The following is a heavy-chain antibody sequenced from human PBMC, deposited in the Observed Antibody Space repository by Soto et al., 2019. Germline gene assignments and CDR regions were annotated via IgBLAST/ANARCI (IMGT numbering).Heavy chain of an antibody. CDR1: GYSFTSTY. CDR2: INPAGGTT. CDR3: ALKVGTYYDN. Sequence: QVQLVQSGAEVKKPGASVRISCRASGYSFTSTYVHWVRQAPGQGPEWMGIINPAGGTTYYAQKFQSRHTITSDTSTDTVFMDLNDLTSEDTAVYFCALKVGTYYDNWGQGTLLTVSS. D-gene: IGHD3-10*01. J-gene: IGHJ4*02. V-gene: IGHV1-46*01.